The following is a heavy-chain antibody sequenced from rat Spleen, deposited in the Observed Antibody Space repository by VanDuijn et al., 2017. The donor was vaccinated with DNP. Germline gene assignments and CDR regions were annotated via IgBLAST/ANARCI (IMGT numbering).Heavy chain of an antibody. CDR1: GFTFSDYN. D-gene: IGHD1-10*01. CDR2: IIYDGSRT. CDR3: ATQGQLGITWFAY. V-gene: IGHV5S10*01. Sequence: EVQLVESGGGLVQPGRSLKLPCAASGFTFSDYNMAWVRQAPKKGLEWVATIIYDGSRTYYRDSVKGRFTISRDNAKSTLYLKMDSLRSEDMATYYCATQGQLGITWFAYWGQGTLVTVSS. J-gene: IGHJ3*01.